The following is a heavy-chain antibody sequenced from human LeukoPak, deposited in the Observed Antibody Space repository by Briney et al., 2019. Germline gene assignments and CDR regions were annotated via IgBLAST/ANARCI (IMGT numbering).Heavy chain of an antibody. CDR2: ISYDGSNK. D-gene: IGHD2-15*01. CDR3: AKVSSPGYCNGGRCHSFAY. CDR1: GFTFSRYG. J-gene: IGHJ4*02. V-gene: IGHV3-30*18. Sequence: SGGSLRLSCAASGFTFSRYGMHWVRQAPGKGLEWVAVISYDGSNKYYADSVKGRFTVSRDNSKNTLYLQMSSLRAEDTAVYYCAKVSSPGYCNGGRCHSFAYWGQGTLVTVSS.